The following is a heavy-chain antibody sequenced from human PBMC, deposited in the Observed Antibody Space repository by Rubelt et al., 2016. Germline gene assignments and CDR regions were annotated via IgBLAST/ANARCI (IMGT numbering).Heavy chain of an antibody. CDR2: ISGSGGST. Sequence: GGSLRLSCAASGFTFSSYSMNWVRQAPGKGLEWVSAISGSGGSTYYADSVKGRFTISRDNSKNTLYLQMNSLRAEDTAVYYCAKLALGPSGVAGEDYWGRGTLVTVSS. J-gene: IGHJ4*02. CDR1: GFTFSSYS. V-gene: IGHV3-23*01. CDR3: AKLALGPSGVAGEDY. D-gene: IGHD6-19*01.